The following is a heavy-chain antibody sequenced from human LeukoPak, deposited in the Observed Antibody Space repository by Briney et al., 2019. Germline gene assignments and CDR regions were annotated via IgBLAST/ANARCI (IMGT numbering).Heavy chain of an antibody. D-gene: IGHD6-6*01. J-gene: IGHJ4*02. V-gene: IGHV3-21*01. CDR1: GFSFCTYS. CDR2: ISTSRSYI. Sequence: PGGSLRLSCAASGFSFCTYSMKWVRQAPGKGLEWVSSISTSRSYIHYADSVKGRFTISRDNAKTSLYRQMNSLRAEDTAVYYCARDEYSSSPGYFDYWGQGTLVTVSS. CDR3: ARDEYSSSPGYFDY.